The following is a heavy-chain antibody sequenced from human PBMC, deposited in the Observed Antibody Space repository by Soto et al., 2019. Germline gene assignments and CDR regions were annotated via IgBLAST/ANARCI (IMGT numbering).Heavy chain of an antibody. J-gene: IGHJ4*02. V-gene: IGHV2-5*02. CDR3: TQIYGSGSWGWYFHS. CDR2: VFWDDGE. D-gene: IGHD1-26*01. CDR1: GFSLTTTGVG. Sequence: QITLRESGPSLVKPTETLTLTCTFSGFSLTTTGVGVGWIRQPPGKALEWLAVVFWDDGERYSPSLKSRVTIATDTSKNQVVLTMTNMDPVDTATYYCTQIYGSGSWGWYFHSWGQGTLVTVSS.